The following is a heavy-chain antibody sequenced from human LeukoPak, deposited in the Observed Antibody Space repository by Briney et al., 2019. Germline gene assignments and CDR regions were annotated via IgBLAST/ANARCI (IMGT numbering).Heavy chain of an antibody. CDR1: GFTFSSYS. CDR2: ISSSSSTI. CDR3: ARQYCSGGSCYVLDY. Sequence: GGSLRLSCAASGFTFSSYSMNWVRQAPGKGLEWVSYISSSSSTIYYADSVKGRFTISRDNAKNSLYLQMNSLRAEDTAVYYCARQYCSGGSCYVLDYWGQGTLVTVSS. V-gene: IGHV3-48*04. D-gene: IGHD2-15*01. J-gene: IGHJ4*02.